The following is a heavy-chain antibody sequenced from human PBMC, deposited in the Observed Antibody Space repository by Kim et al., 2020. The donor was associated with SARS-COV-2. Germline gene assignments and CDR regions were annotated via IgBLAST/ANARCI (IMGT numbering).Heavy chain of an antibody. CDR1: GFTFSSYA. V-gene: IGHV3-23*01. CDR3: AKVIGVTTGLDYYYGMDV. D-gene: IGHD4-4*01. Sequence: GGSLRLSCAASGFTFSSYAMSWVRQAPGKGLEWVSAISGSGGSTYYADSVKGRFTISRDNSKNTLYLQMNSLRAEDTAVYYCAKVIGVTTGLDYYYGMDVWGQGTTVTVSS. J-gene: IGHJ6*02. CDR2: ISGSGGST.